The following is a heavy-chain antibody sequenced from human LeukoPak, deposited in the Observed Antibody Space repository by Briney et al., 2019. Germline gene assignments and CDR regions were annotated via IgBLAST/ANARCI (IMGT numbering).Heavy chain of an antibody. CDR2: IYTSGST. CDR3: ARDRGGIAAAGTDY. Sequence: SETLSLTCTVSGGSISSGSYYWSWIRQPAGKGLEWIGRIYTSGSTNYNPSLKSRVTISVDTSKNQFSLKLSSVTAADTAVYYCARDRGGIAAAGTDYWGQGTLVTVSS. CDR1: GGSISSGSYY. D-gene: IGHD6-13*01. V-gene: IGHV4-61*02. J-gene: IGHJ4*02.